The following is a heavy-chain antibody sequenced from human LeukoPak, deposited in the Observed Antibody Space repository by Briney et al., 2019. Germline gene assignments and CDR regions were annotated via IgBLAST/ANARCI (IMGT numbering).Heavy chain of an antibody. J-gene: IGHJ6*02. CDR2: IVVGSGNT. CDR1: VFTFTSSA. D-gene: IGHD2-2*01. V-gene: IGHV1-58*01. Sequence: SVKVSCKASVFTFTSSAVRWVRQARGQRVEWIGWIVVGSGNTNYAQKFQERVTITRDMSTSTAYMELSSLRSEDTAVYYCAADDLHCSSTSCYFAYYGMDVWGQGTTVTVSS. CDR3: AADDLHCSSTSCYFAYYGMDV.